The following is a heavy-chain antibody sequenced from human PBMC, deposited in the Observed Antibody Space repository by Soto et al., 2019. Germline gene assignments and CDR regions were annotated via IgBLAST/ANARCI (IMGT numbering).Heavy chain of an antibody. CDR3: ARGLYGAYGQDF. CDR2: IKGDEITT. D-gene: IGHD4-17*01. CDR1: GFTFSSYW. J-gene: IGHJ4*02. V-gene: IGHV3-74*01. Sequence: WSLRLSCAASGFTFSSYWIHWVRQAPGKGLVWVSRIKGDEITTNYADSVKGRFTISRDNAKNTVFLQMHSLRAEDTALYYCARGLYGAYGQDFWGQGILVTV.